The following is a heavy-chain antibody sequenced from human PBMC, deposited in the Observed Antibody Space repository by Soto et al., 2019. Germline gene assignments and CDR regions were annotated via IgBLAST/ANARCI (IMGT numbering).Heavy chain of an antibody. J-gene: IGHJ6*02. CDR3: ASCPLPFWSGYVTGPYYYYYGMDV. D-gene: IGHD3-3*01. CDR2: ISAYNGNT. Sequence: GASVKVSCKASGYTFTSYGISWVRQAPGQGLEWMGWISAYNGNTNYAQKFQGRVTMTTDTSTSTAYMELRSLRSDDTAVYYCASCPLPFWSGYVTGPYYYYYGMDVWGQGTTVTVSS. CDR1: GYTFTSYG. V-gene: IGHV1-18*01.